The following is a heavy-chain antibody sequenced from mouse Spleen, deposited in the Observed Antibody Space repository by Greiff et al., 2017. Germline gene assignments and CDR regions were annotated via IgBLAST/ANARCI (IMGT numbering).Heavy chain of an antibody. Sequence: DVKLVESGGGLVKPGGSLKLSCAASGFTFSDYGMHWVRQAPEKGLEWVAYISSGSSTIYYADTVKGRFTISRDNAKNTLFLQMTSLRSEDTAMYYCARDYDGSWGAMDYWGQGTSVTVSS. CDR1: GFTFSDYG. CDR3: ARDYDGSWGAMDY. J-gene: IGHJ4*01. D-gene: IGHD1-1*01. V-gene: IGHV5-17*01. CDR2: ISSGSSTI.